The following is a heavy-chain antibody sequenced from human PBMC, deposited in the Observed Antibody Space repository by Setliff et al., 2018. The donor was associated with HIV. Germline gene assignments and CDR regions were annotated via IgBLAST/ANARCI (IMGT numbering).Heavy chain of an antibody. V-gene: IGHV3-21*01. CDR2: ISSDSNYI. CDR1: GFAFNTYS. Sequence: GGSLRLSCAASGFAFNTYSMNWIRQAPGKGLEWVSSISSDSNYIYYADSVRGRFTISRDNAKNSLYLQMNSLRAEDTALYYCTGHNSSGYKHWGQGTLVTVSS. J-gene: IGHJ4*02. CDR3: TGHNSSGYKH. D-gene: IGHD3-22*01.